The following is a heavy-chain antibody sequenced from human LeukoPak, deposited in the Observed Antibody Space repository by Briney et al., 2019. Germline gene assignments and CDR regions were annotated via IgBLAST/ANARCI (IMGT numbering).Heavy chain of an antibody. J-gene: IGHJ6*02. CDR1: GFTFSSYW. CDR3: AKWARWDYYYYGMDV. D-gene: IGHD5-24*01. Sequence: GGSLRLSCAASGFTFSSYWMHWVRQAPGKGLVWVSRINSDGSSTSYADSVKGRFTISRDNAKNTLYLQMNSLRADDTAVYYCAKWARWDYYYYGMDVWGQGTTVTVSS. CDR2: INSDGSST. V-gene: IGHV3-74*01.